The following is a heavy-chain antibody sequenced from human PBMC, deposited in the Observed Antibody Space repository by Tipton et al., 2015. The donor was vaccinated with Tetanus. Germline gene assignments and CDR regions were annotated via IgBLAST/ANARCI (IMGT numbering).Heavy chain of an antibody. CDR3: ARANSGHYCLDS. D-gene: IGHD1-26*01. V-gene: IGHV1-69*18. J-gene: IGHJ4*02. Sequence: QLVQSGAEVKKPGSSVKVSCKASGGGFSKFAISWLRQAPGQGFELLGTIIPALRTTTYEQKFRGRITITADGSTSTAYMELSSLTSEDTAVYYCARANSGHYCLDSWGQGALVTVSS. CDR1: GGGFSKFA. CDR2: IIPALRTT.